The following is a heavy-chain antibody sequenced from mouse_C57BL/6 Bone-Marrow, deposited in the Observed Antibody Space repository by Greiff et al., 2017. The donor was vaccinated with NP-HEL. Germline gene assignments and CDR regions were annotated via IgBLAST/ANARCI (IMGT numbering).Heavy chain of an antibody. Sequence: VKLQQPGAELVKPGASVKLSCKASGYTFTSYWMHWVKQRPGQGLEWIGMIHPNSGSTNYNEKFKSKATLTVDKSSSTAYMQLSSLTSEDSAVYYCARERWAWYFDVWGTGTTVTVSS. CDR1: GYTFTSYW. V-gene: IGHV1-64*01. CDR3: ARERWAWYFDV. J-gene: IGHJ1*03. CDR2: IHPNSGST. D-gene: IGHD1-1*02.